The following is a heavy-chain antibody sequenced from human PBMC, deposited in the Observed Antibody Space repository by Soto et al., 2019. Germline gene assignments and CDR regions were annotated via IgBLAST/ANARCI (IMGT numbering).Heavy chain of an antibody. D-gene: IGHD2-2*01. V-gene: IGHV1-46*03. Sequence: QVQLVQSGAEVKKPGASVKVSCKASGYTFSSYYMNWVRQAPGQGLEWLGIINPSGGYTTYAQRFQGRRAMTADTSTSTVHMGLGSLTSEDTAAYYCAGGGGMVVVPAPYDPGRQGTLVTVSS. J-gene: IGHJ5*02. CDR2: INPSGGYT. CDR3: AGGGGMVVVPAPYDP. CDR1: GYTFSSYY.